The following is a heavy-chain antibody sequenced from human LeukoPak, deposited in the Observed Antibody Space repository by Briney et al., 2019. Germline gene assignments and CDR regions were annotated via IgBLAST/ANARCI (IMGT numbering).Heavy chain of an antibody. CDR2: INSDGSST. CDR3: ARDLGDVEMATSSLWRGSMDV. V-gene: IGHV3-74*01. D-gene: IGHD5-24*01. Sequence: GGSLRLSCAASGFTFSSYWMHWVRQAPGKGLLWVSRINSDGSSTSYADSVKGRFTISRDNAKNTLYLQMNSLRAEDTAVYYCARDLGDVEMATSSLWRGSMDVWGQGTTVTVSS. CDR1: GFTFSSYW. J-gene: IGHJ6*02.